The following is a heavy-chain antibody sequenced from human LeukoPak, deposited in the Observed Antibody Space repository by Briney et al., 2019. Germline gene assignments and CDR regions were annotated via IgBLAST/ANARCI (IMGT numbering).Heavy chain of an antibody. CDR2: INPSGGST. D-gene: IGHD3-10*01. J-gene: IGHJ4*02. V-gene: IGHV1-46*01. CDR3: AVGSGSYYLFDY. CDR1: GYTFTSYY. Sequence: ASVKASCKASGYTFTSYYMHWVRQAPGQGLEWMGIINPSGGSTSYAQKFQGRVTMTRDTSTSTVYMELSSLRSEDTAVYYCAVGSGSYYLFDYWGQGTLVTVSS.